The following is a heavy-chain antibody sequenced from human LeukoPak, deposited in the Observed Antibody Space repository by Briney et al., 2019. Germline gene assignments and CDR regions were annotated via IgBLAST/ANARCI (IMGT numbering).Heavy chain of an antibody. Sequence: SETLSLTCTVSGGSVSSSSYYWGWIRQPPGKGLEWIGSIYYSGSTYYNPSLKSRVTISVDTSKNQFSLKLSSVTAADTAVYYCARHSQAGYYSDSSGYYYFDYWGQGSLVTVSS. CDR3: ARHSQAGYYSDSSGYYYFDY. J-gene: IGHJ4*02. D-gene: IGHD3-22*01. CDR1: GGSVSSSSYY. V-gene: IGHV4-39*01. CDR2: IYYSGST.